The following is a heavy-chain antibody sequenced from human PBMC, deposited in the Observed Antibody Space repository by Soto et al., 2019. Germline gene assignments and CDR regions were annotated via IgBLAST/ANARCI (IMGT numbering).Heavy chain of an antibody. CDR3: ARSLWFGELH. J-gene: IGHJ4*02. CDR2: IYWDNDK. V-gene: IGHV2-5*02. CDR1: GFSLSTTGVG. Sequence: QITLKESGPTLVKPTQTLTLTCSFSGFSLSTTGVGVGWIRQSPGKALEWLAIIYWDNDKRYSPSLKSRVTITKDTSKNQVVLTVTNTDPVDTGTYYCARSLWFGELHWGQRALVTVSS. D-gene: IGHD3-10*01.